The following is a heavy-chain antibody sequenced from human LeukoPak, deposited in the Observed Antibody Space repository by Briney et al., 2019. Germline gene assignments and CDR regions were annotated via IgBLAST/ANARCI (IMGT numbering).Heavy chain of an antibody. CDR1: GFAFCSYW. D-gene: IGHD1-26*01. J-gene: IGHJ4*02. CDR2: IESDASNT. V-gene: IGHV3-74*01. CDR3: TRDGSGSRIPFDY. Sequence: PGGPLSFSCAASGFAFCSYWMHWVRQAPGKGLVWVARIESDASNTRYADSVKGRFTISRDNANKTLYLQMNSLRAEDTAVYYCTRDGSGSRIPFDYWGQGTPVTVSS.